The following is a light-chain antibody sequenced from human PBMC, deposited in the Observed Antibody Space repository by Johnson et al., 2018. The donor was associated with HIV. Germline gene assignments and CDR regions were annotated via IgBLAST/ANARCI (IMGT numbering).Light chain of an antibody. V-gene: IGLV1-51*01. Sequence: LTQPPSVSAAPGQKVTISCSGSSSNIGNNYVSWYQQLPGTAPKLLIYDNNKRPSGIPDRFSGSKSGTSATLGITGLQTGDEADYYCGTWDSSLSGVVGTGTKVTVL. CDR2: DNN. CDR1: SSNIGNNY. CDR3: GTWDSSLSGV. J-gene: IGLJ1*01.